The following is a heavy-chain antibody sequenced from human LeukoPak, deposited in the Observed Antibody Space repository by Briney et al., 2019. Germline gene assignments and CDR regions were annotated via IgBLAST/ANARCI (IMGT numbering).Heavy chain of an antibody. V-gene: IGHV4-4*07. CDR1: GASISGHY. J-gene: IGHJ4*02. D-gene: IGHD2-15*01. Sequence: SQTLSLTWNVSGASISGHYWGWIRHPAGKSLEWIGRIHTSGSPIYNPSLSSRVPLSVDTSKGQFSLTMHTLTAADTAIYSCARQRHDGDILCFDWWGQGTLVTVSS. CDR2: IHTSGSP. CDR3: ARQRHDGDILCFDW.